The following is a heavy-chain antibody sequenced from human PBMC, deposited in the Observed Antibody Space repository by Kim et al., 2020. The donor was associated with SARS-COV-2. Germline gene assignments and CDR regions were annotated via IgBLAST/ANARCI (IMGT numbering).Heavy chain of an antibody. D-gene: IGHD3-3*01. CDR3: ARKARGWVLRFLEWHFDY. J-gene: IGHJ4*02. CDR2: INAGNGNT. V-gene: IGHV1-3*01. Sequence: ASVKVSCKASGYTFTSYAMHWVRQAPGQRLEWMGWINAGNGNTKYSQKFQGRVTITRDTSASTAYMELSSLRSEDTAVYYCARKARGWVLRFLEWHFDYWGQGTLVTVSS. CDR1: GYTFTSYA.